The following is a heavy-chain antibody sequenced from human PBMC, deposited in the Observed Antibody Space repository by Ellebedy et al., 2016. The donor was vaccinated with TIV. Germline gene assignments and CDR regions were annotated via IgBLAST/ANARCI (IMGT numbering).Heavy chain of an antibody. CDR1: GFTFSSYA. D-gene: IGHD3-10*01. Sequence: GESLKISXAASGFTFSSYAMSWVRQAPGKGLEWVAVIWYDGSNKYYADSVKGRFTISRDNSKNTLYLQMNSLRAEDTAVYYCARDHTPSSRNYDSGSGVGYWGQGTLVTVSS. J-gene: IGHJ4*02. V-gene: IGHV3-30*04. CDR3: ARDHTPSSRNYDSGSGVGY. CDR2: IWYDGSNK.